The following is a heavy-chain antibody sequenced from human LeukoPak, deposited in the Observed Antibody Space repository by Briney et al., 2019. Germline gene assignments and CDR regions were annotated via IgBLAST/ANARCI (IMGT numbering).Heavy chain of an antibody. CDR2: ISGSGGST. V-gene: IGHV3-23*01. J-gene: IGHJ4*02. Sequence: PGGSLRLSCAASGFTFSSYAMSWVRQAPGRGLEWVSAISGSGGSTYYADSVKGRFTISRDNSKNTLYLQMNSLRAEDTAVYYCAPQGGSGWVFRFDYWGQGTLVTVSS. CDR3: APQGGSGWVFRFDY. CDR1: GFTFSSYA. D-gene: IGHD6-19*01.